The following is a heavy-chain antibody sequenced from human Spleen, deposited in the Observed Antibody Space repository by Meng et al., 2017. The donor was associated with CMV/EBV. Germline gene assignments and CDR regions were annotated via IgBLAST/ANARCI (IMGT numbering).Heavy chain of an antibody. CDR2: ISSSGSTI. D-gene: IGHD5-12*01. J-gene: IGHJ4*02. V-gene: IGHV3-48*03. CDR1: GFTFSSYE. CDR3: AKLNVPGGIGYDPFDC. Sequence: GGSLRLSCAASGFTFSSYEMNWVRQAPGKGLEWVSYISSSGSTIYYADSVKGRFTISRDNAKNSLYLQMDSLRAEDTAMYYCAKLNVPGGIGYDPFDCWGQGTLVTVSS.